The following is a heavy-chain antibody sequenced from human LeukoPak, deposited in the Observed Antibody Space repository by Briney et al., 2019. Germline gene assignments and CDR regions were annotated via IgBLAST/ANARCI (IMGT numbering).Heavy chain of an antibody. J-gene: IGHJ4*02. V-gene: IGHV3-30*04. CDR3: AREPYYYGSGSYCFDY. CDR1: GFTFSSYA. CDR2: ISYDGSNK. Sequence: GGSLRLSCAASGFTFSSYAMHWVRQAPGKGPEWVAVISYDGSNKYYADSVKGRFTISRDNSKNTLYLQMNSLRAEDTAVYYCAREPYYYGSGSYCFDYWGQGTLVTVSS. D-gene: IGHD3-10*01.